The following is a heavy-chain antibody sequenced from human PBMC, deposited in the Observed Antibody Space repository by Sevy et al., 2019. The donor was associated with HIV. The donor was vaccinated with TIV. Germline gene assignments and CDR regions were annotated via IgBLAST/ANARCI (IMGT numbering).Heavy chain of an antibody. CDR2: ISGSGSSK. D-gene: IGHD3-22*01. J-gene: IGHJ4*02. CDR1: GFTFRIYA. CDR3: AKEGGSHYDTSGSFDD. Sequence: GGSLRLSCTTSGFTFRIYAMSWVRQAPGKGLEWVSAISGSGSSKYYADSVKGRFTISRDNSKNRLYLQMNSLRAEDTAVFYCAKEGGSHYDTSGSFDDWGQGTRVTVSS. V-gene: IGHV3-23*01.